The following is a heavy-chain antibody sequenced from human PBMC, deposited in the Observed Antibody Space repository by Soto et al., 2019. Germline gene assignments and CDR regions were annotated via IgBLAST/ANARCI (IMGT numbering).Heavy chain of an antibody. CDR3: ARDFTGWPPDGVDS. J-gene: IGHJ4*02. CDR2: ISAYNGNT. V-gene: IGHV1-18*01. Sequence: QVHLVQSGPEVKKPGASVKVSCKASGFTFTSYAITWVRQAPGQGLEWMGWISAYNGNTNYAHNLRGRVTMTTDTSTSTAYMELGSLTSDDTAVYYCARDFTGWPPDGVDSWDQGTLVIVSS. CDR1: GFTFTSYA. D-gene: IGHD3-16*01.